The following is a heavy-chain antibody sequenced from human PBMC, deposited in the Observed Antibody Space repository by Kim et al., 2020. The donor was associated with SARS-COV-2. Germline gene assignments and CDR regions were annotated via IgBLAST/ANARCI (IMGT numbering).Heavy chain of an antibody. D-gene: IGHD2-2*01. Sequence: SETLSLTCSVSGGSIRSGGKFWTWIRQHPAKGLEWIGYISYSGNLHYSPSLRSRVSISLQTSENQFSLELTSVTAADTAVYYCARGQPLDYWGQGILVTVSS. J-gene: IGHJ4*02. V-gene: IGHV4-31*03. CDR1: GGSIRSGGKF. CDR3: ARGQPLDY. CDR2: ISYSGNL.